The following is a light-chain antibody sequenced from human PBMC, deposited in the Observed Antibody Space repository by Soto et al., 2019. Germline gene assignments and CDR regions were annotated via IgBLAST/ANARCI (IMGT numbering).Light chain of an antibody. Sequence: EIVLTQSPAPLSLSPGERATLYCRASQSVSTYLAWYQQKPGQAPRLLIYDASNRATGIPARFSGSGSGTDFTLTISNLEPEDFAVFYCQQRSNWPVTFGPGTKVDIK. J-gene: IGKJ3*01. V-gene: IGKV3-11*01. CDR3: QQRSNWPVT. CDR1: QSVSTY. CDR2: DAS.